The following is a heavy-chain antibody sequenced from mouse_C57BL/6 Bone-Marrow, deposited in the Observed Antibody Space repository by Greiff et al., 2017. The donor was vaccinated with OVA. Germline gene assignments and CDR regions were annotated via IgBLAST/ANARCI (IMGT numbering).Heavy chain of an antibody. V-gene: IGHV5-16*01. J-gene: IGHJ1*03. CDR3: ARGSYYGSSYWYFDV. Sequence: DVKLVESEGGLVQPGSSMKLSCTASGFTFSDYYMAWVRQVPEKGLEWVANINYDGSSTYYLDSLKSRFIISRDNAKNILYLQMSSLKSEDTATYYCARGSYYGSSYWYFDVWGKGTTVTVSS. D-gene: IGHD1-1*01. CDR1: GFTFSDYY. CDR2: INYDGSST.